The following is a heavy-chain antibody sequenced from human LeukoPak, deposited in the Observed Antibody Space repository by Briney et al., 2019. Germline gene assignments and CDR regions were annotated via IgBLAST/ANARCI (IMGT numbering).Heavy chain of an antibody. Sequence: GGSLRLSCAASGNYWMHWVRQVPGKGLVWVSHINSDGSWTSYADSVKGRFTISKDNAKNTVYLQMNSLRAEDTAVYYCARDLVYSRLDYWGQGMLVTVSS. CDR1: GNYW. CDR3: ARDLVYSRLDY. J-gene: IGHJ4*02. D-gene: IGHD3-9*01. V-gene: IGHV3-74*01. CDR2: INSDGSWT.